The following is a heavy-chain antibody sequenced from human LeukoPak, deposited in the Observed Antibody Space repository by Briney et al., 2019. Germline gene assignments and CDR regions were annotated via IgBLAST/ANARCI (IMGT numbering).Heavy chain of an antibody. CDR2: INPNSGAT. J-gene: IGHJ4*02. D-gene: IGHD4-17*01. V-gene: IGHV1-2*02. Sequence: RASVKVSCKASGYTFTGYYMHWVRQAPGQGLEWMGWINPNSGATNYAQKFQGRVTMTRDTSISTAYMELSRLRSDDTAVYYCARVGPYYGDYFFDYWGQGTLVTVSS. CDR1: GYTFTGYY. CDR3: ARVGPYYGDYFFDY.